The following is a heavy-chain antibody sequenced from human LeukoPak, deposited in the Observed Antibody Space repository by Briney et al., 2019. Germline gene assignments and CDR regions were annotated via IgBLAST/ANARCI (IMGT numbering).Heavy chain of an antibody. CDR3: ARGGTNNPIDDFWSGYRHLPFDY. V-gene: IGHV4-59*01. Sequence: SETLSLTCTVSGGSISSYYWSWIRQPPGKGLEWIGYIYYSGSTNYNPSLKSRVTISVDTSKNQFSLKLSSVTAADTAVYYCARGGTNNPIDDFWSGYRHLPFDYWGQGTLVTVSS. CDR1: GGSISSYY. D-gene: IGHD3-3*01. CDR2: IYYSGST. J-gene: IGHJ4*02.